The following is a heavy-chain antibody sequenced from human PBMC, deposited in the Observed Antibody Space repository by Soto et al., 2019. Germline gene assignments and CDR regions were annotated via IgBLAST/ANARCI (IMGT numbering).Heavy chain of an antibody. CDR1: GDSISSTY. CDR2: IYSSGSN. CDR3: ARGYESGYTFGHDL. V-gene: IGHV4-4*07. D-gene: IGHD3-3*01. J-gene: IGHJ5*02. Sequence: SETLSLTCTVSGDSISSTYWSWVRQPAGRGLEWIGRIYSSGSNNYNPSLESRVTMSVDTSKNQFSLTLRSVTAADTAVYFCARGYESGYTFGHDLWGQGTLVTVS.